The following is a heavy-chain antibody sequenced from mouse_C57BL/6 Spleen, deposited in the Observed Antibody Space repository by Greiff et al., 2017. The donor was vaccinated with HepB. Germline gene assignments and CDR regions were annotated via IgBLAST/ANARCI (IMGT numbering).Heavy chain of an antibody. Sequence: ESGPGLVKPSQSLSLTCSVTGYSITSGYYWNWIRQFPGNKLEWMGYISYDGSNNYNPSLKNRISITRDTSKNQFFLKLNSVTTEDTATYYCARDDYDYDRFAYWGQGTLVTVSA. CDR3: ARDDYDYDRFAY. V-gene: IGHV3-6*01. D-gene: IGHD2-4*01. J-gene: IGHJ3*01. CDR2: ISYDGSN. CDR1: GYSITSGYY.